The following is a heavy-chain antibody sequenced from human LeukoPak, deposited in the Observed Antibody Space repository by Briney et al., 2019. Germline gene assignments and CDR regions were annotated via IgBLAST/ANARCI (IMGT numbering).Heavy chain of an antibody. CDR3: ARDSRRSGSVAGY. CDR1: GGSISSGDYY. D-gene: IGHD3-10*01. J-gene: IGHJ4*02. V-gene: IGHV4-30-4*01. Sequence: SQTLSLTCTVSGGSISSGDYYWSWIRQPPGKGLEWIGYIYYSGSTYYNPSLKSRVTISVDTSKNRFSLKLSSVTAADTAVYYCARDSRRSGSVAGYWGQGTLVTVSS. CDR2: IYYSGST.